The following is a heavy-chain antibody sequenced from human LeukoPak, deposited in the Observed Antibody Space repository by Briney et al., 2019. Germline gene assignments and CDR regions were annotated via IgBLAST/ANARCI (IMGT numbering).Heavy chain of an antibody. J-gene: IGHJ4*02. CDR2: INAGNGNT. CDR3: ARERGPYSYARTHYFDY. Sequence: ASVKVSCKASGYTFTSYAMHWVRQAPGQRLEWVGWINAGNGNTKYSQEFQGRVTITRDTSASTAYMELSSLRSEDMAVYYCARERGPYSYARTHYFDYWGQGTLVTVSS. V-gene: IGHV1-3*03. D-gene: IGHD5-18*01. CDR1: GYTFTSYA.